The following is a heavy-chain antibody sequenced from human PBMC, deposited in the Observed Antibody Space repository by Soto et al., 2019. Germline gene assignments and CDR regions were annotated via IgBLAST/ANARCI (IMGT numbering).Heavy chain of an antibody. Sequence: QMQLQESGPGLVKPSETLSLTCPVSAGSISSYYWSWIRQPPGKGLEWIGYIYYNESTNYNPSLKSRVTISVDTSRNQFALKLSTVTTADTAVYYGARLALGDYQFDYWCQGTLVTVSS. CDR2: IYYNEST. V-gene: IGHV4-59*01. D-gene: IGHD4-17*01. J-gene: IGHJ4*02. CDR3: ARLALGDYQFDY. CDR1: AGSISSYY.